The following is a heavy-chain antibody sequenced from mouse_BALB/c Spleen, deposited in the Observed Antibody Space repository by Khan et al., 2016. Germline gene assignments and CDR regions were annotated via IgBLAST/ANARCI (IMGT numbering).Heavy chain of an antibody. CDR2: ITPDSSTI. J-gene: IGHJ3*01. Sequence: EVKLLESGGGLVQPGGSLKLSCAASGFDFSRYWMSWVRQAPGKGLEWIGEITPDSSTINYTPSLKDKFIISRDNAKHTLYLQMSKVRSEETALYYCASPVRRFAYWGQGTLVTVSA. V-gene: IGHV4-1*02. D-gene: IGHD2-5*01. CDR3: ASPVRRFAY. CDR1: GFDFSRYW.